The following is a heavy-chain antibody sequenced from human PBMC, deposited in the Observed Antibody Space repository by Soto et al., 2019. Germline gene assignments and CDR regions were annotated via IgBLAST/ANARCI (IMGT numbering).Heavy chain of an antibody. CDR1: GYTFTSYY. J-gene: IGHJ6*02. CDR2: INPSGGST. CDR3: ARDKGPADGMDV. Sequence: QVQLVQSGAEVKKPGASVKVSCKASGYTFTSYYMHWVRQAPGQGLEWMGIINPSGGSTSYAQKFQGSVTMTSDTSTSTVYMELSSLRSEDTAVYYCARDKGPADGMDVWGQGTTVTVSS. V-gene: IGHV1-46*01. D-gene: IGHD2-2*01.